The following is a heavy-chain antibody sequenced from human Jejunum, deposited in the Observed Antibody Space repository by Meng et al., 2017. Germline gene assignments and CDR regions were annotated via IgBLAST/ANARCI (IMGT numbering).Heavy chain of an antibody. CDR3: ARDESRLLRS. D-gene: IGHD3-22*01. Sequence: PGRVPPPRPLSLTCAISGDSVSSNSAAWNWIRQSPSRVLEWLGRTYYRSKWYSDYAVSVKSRITINTDTSKNQLSLQLNSVTPEDTAVYYCARDESRLLRSWGQGTLVTVSS. CDR2: TYYRSKWYS. CDR1: GDSVSSNSAA. V-gene: IGHV6-1*01. J-gene: IGHJ5*02.